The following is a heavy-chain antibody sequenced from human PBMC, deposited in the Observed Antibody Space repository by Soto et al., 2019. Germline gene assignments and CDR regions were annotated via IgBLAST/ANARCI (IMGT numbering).Heavy chain of an antibody. CDR3: ARDPGYCSSTSCYPDWFDP. J-gene: IGHJ5*02. Sequence: ASVKVSCKASGYAFTSYGISWVRRAPGQGLEWMGWISAYNGNTNYAQKLQGRVTMTTDTSTSTAYMELRSLRSDDTAVYYCARDPGYCSSTSCYPDWFDPWGQGTLVTVSS. CDR2: ISAYNGNT. D-gene: IGHD2-2*01. V-gene: IGHV1-18*04. CDR1: GYAFTSYG.